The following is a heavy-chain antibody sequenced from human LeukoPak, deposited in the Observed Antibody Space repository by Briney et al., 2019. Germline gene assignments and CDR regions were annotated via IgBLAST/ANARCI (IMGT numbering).Heavy chain of an antibody. D-gene: IGHD2-2*01. V-gene: IGHV1-46*01. CDR1: GYTFTSYY. Sequence: GASVKVSCKASGYTFTSYYMHWVRQAPGQGLEWMGIINPSGGSTSYAQKFQGRVTMTRDTSISTAYMELSRLRSDDTAVYYCARFKMVVPAANAFDIWGQGTMVTVSS. J-gene: IGHJ3*02. CDR2: INPSGGST. CDR3: ARFKMVVPAANAFDI.